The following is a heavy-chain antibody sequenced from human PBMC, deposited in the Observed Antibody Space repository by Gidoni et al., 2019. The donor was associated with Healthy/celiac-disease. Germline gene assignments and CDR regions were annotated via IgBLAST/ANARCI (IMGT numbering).Heavy chain of an antibody. Sequence: QVQLQESGPGLVKPSQTLSLTCTVSGGSISSGSYYWSWIRQPAGKGLAWIGRIYTSGSTNYNPSLKSRVTISVDTSKNQFSLKLSSVTAADTAVYYCARDRSVAETYVRGDAFDIWGQGTMVTVSS. V-gene: IGHV4-61*02. J-gene: IGHJ3*02. CDR2: IYTSGST. CDR1: GGSISSGSYY. D-gene: IGHD6-19*01. CDR3: ARDRSVAETYVRGDAFDI.